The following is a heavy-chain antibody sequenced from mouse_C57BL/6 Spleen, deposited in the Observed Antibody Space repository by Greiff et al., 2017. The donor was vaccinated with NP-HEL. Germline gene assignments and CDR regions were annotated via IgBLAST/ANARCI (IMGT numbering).Heavy chain of an antibody. V-gene: IGHV5-4*03. D-gene: IGHD6-1*01. J-gene: IGHJ4*01. CDR1: GFTFSSYA. Sequence: EVKLQESGGGLVKPGGSLKLSCAASGFTFSSYAMSWVRQTPEKRLEWVATISDGGSYTYYPDNVKGRFTISRDNAKNNLYLQMSHLKSEDTAMYYCARGAGCMDYWGQGTSVTVSS. CDR2: ISDGGSYT. CDR3: ARGAGCMDY.